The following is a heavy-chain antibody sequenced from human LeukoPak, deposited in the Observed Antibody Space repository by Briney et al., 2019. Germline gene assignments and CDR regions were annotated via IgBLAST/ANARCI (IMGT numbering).Heavy chain of an antibody. D-gene: IGHD5-18*01. J-gene: IGHJ4*02. CDR2: IYYTGAT. V-gene: IGHV4-59*01. Sequence: SETLSLTCTVSGGSLSRYYWSWIRLPPGKGLEGIGDIYYTGATYYNPSLESRVTISLDTSKNQFSLRLSSVTAADAAVYYCARAGYSYGTGYYFDYWGQGALVTVSS. CDR3: ARAGYSYGTGYYFDY. CDR1: GGSLSRYY.